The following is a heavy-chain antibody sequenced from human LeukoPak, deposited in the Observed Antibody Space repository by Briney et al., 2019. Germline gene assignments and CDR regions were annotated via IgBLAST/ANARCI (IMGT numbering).Heavy chain of an antibody. Sequence: GASVKVSCKASGYTFTSYYIHWVRQAPGQGLEWVGIIYPGGGSTSYAQKFQGRVTMTRDMSTSTVYMELSSLRSEDTAVYCCARDNDFDYWGQGTLVTVSS. D-gene: IGHD2-8*01. CDR1: GYTFTSYY. V-gene: IGHV1-46*01. CDR2: IYPGGGST. CDR3: ARDNDFDY. J-gene: IGHJ4*02.